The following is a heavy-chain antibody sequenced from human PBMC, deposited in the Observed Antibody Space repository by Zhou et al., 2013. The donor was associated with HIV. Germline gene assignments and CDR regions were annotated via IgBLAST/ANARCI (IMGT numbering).Heavy chain of an antibody. V-gene: IGHV1-18*01. Sequence: QVQLVQSGAEVKKPGASVEVSCKASGYTFTDYGITWVRQAPGQGLEWMGWISPYTSNANYAQKFQGRVTMTTDTSTNTAYMELSSLRSEDTAVYYCARGGSGYDPHKSQYYYYYMDVWGKGTTVTVSS. CDR2: ISPYTSNA. D-gene: IGHD5-12*01. J-gene: IGHJ6*03. CDR1: GYTFTDYG. CDR3: ARGGSGYDPHKSQYYYYYMDV.